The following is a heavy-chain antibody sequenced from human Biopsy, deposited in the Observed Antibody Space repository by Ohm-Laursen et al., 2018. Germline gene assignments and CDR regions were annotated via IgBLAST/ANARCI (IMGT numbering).Heavy chain of an antibody. Sequence: SLRLSCAASGFTFSNFGIHWVRQAPGQGLEWVAVIWYDGSIKYYADSVKGRFTISRDDSKNTLYLEMNSLRAEDTAVYYCARDVEMAAYYYYGMDVWGQGTAVTVSS. J-gene: IGHJ6*02. CDR3: ARDVEMAAYYYYGMDV. CDR1: GFTFSNFG. CDR2: IWYDGSIK. D-gene: IGHD5-24*01. V-gene: IGHV3-33*01.